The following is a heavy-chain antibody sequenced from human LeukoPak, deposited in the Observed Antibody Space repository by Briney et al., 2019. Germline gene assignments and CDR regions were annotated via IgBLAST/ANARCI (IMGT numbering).Heavy chain of an antibody. CDR1: GFTFSSYS. Sequence: EGSLRLSCAASGFTFSSYSMNWVRQAPGKGLEWVSSISSSSSYIYYADSVKGRFTISRDNAKNSLYLQMNSLRAGDTAVYYCARDALIRGYSGYDLADYWGQGTLVTVSS. CDR3: ARDALIRGYSGYDLADY. D-gene: IGHD5-12*01. V-gene: IGHV3-21*01. CDR2: ISSSSSYI. J-gene: IGHJ4*02.